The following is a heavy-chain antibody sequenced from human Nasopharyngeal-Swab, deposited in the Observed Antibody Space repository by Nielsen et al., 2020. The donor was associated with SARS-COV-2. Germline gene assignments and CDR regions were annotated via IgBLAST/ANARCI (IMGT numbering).Heavy chain of an antibody. Sequence: LKISCAASGFTFSSYAMHWVRQAPGKGLEWVAVISYDGSNKYYADSVKGRFTISRDNSKNTLYLQMNSLRAEDTAVWYCAKDKQMATIAFDYWGQGTLVTVSS. D-gene: IGHD5-24*01. V-gene: IGHV3-30-3*02. CDR3: AKDKQMATIAFDY. J-gene: IGHJ4*02. CDR1: GFTFSSYA. CDR2: ISYDGSNK.